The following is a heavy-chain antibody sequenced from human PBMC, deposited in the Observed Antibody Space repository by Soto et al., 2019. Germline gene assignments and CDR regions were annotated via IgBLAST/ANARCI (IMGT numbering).Heavy chain of an antibody. CDR3: ASGHIVATTLDY. Sequence: GASVKVSCKASGYTFTSCDINCVRQATGQGLEWMGWMNPNSGNTGYAQKFQGRVTMTRNTSISTAYMELSSLRSEDTAVYYCASGHIVATTLDYWGQGTLVTVSS. CDR1: GYTFTSCD. V-gene: IGHV1-8*01. J-gene: IGHJ4*02. D-gene: IGHD5-12*01. CDR2: MNPNSGNT.